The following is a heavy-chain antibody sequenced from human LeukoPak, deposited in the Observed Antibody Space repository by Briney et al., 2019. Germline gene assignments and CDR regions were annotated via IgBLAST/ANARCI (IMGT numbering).Heavy chain of an antibody. Sequence: PGGSLRLSCAASGFTFSSYAMHWVRQAPGKGLEYVSAISSNGGSTYYANSVKGRFTISRDNSKNTLYLQMGSLRAEDMAVYYCARDAGTTSRGYYYYYMDVWGKGTTVTVSS. CDR1: GFTFSSYA. CDR3: ARDAGTTSRGYYYYYMDV. V-gene: IGHV3-64*01. D-gene: IGHD1-7*01. CDR2: ISSNGGST. J-gene: IGHJ6*03.